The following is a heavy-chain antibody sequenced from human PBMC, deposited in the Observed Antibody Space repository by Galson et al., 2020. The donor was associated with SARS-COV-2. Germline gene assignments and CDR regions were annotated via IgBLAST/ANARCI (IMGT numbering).Heavy chain of an antibody. Sequence: GGSLRLSCAASGFTFSSYWMHWVRHAPGKGLVWVSRINSDGSSRSYADSVKGRFTISRDNAKNTLTLQMNSLRAEDTAMYYCAREYYYDSSGPLDAVDIWGQGTMGTVS. J-gene: IGHJ3*02. CDR3: AREYYYDSSGPLDAVDI. CDR1: GFTFSSYW. V-gene: IGHV3-74*01. CDR2: INSDGSSR. D-gene: IGHD3-22*01.